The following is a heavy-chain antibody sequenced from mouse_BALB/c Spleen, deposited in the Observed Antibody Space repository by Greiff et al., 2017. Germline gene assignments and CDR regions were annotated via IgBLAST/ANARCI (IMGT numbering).Heavy chain of an antibody. CDR2: ISSGSSTI. Sequence: EVKVVESGGGLVQPGGSRKLSCAASGFTFSSFGMHWVRQAPEKGLEWVAYISSGSSTIYYADTVKGRFTISRDNPKNTLFLQMTSLRSEDTAMYYCARLDYEYDDYWGQGTTLTVSA. D-gene: IGHD2-4*01. CDR1: GFTFSSFG. J-gene: IGHJ2*01. CDR3: ARLDYEYDDY. V-gene: IGHV5-17*02.